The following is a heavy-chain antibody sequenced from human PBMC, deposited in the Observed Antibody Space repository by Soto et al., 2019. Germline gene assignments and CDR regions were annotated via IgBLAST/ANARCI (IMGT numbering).Heavy chain of an antibody. CDR2: IYYSGST. V-gene: IGHV4-39*01. Sequence: SETLSLTCTVSGGSISSSSYYWGWIRQPPGKGLEWIGSIYYSGSTYYNPSLKSRVTISVDTSKNQFSLKLSSVTAADTAVYYCARHDIVVVTAIRLNWFDSWGQGTLVTVSS. D-gene: IGHD2-21*02. CDR1: GGSISSSSYY. J-gene: IGHJ5*01. CDR3: ARHDIVVVTAIRLNWFDS.